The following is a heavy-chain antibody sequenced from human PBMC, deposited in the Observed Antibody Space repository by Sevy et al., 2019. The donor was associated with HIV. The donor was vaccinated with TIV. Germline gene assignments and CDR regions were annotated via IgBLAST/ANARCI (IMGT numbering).Heavy chain of an antibody. V-gene: IGHV3-7*01. CDR2: IKQEGSEK. CDR1: GFTFSSFF. J-gene: IGHJ6*02. Sequence: GGSLRLSCAASGFTFSSFFMSWVHQAPGKGLEWVANIKQEGSEKYYVDSVKVRFTISRDNARNSVYLHMNSLRAEDTGVYYCARDLTAPSSYYGMDVWGQGTMVTVSS. CDR3: ARDLTAPSSYYGMDV. D-gene: IGHD1-20*01.